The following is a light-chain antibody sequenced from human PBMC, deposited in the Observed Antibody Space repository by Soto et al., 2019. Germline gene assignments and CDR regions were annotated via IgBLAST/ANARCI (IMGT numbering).Light chain of an antibody. J-gene: IGKJ1*01. CDR3: QQYKSYSPRT. V-gene: IGKV1-5*03. Sequence: DIQMPQSPSTLSGSVGARVTITCRASQTISSWLAWYQQKPGKAPKLLIYKASTLKSGVPPRFSGSGSGTEFTLTIRSLQPDDLATYYCQQYKSYSPRTFGNGSKVDIK. CDR2: KAS. CDR1: QTISSW.